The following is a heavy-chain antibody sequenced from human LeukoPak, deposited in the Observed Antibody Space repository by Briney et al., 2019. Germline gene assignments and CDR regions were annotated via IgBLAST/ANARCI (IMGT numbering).Heavy chain of an antibody. CDR3: AKDADYGGLDY. CDR2: TSYDGSNK. Sequence: PGGSLRLSCAASGFTFNSYTMHWVRQAPGKGLEWVAVTSYDGSNKYYADSVKGRFTISRDNSKNTLYLQMNSLRAEDTAVYYCAKDADYGGLDYWGQGTLVTVSS. CDR1: GFTFNSYT. V-gene: IGHV3-30-3*01. J-gene: IGHJ4*02. D-gene: IGHD4-23*01.